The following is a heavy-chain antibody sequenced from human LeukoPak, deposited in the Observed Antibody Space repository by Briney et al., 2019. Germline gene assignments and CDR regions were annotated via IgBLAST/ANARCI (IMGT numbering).Heavy chain of an antibody. CDR2: IDSTSTYI. V-gene: IGHV3-21*04. J-gene: IGHJ4*02. Sequence: GGSLRLSCAASRFTFSTYSMNWVRQAPGKGLEWVSSIDSTSTYIYYADSVKGRFTIPRDNAKNSLYLQMDSLRAEDTAGYYCARDSLVGSTTPVFDYWGQGTLVTVSS. D-gene: IGHD1-26*01. CDR3: ARDSLVGSTTPVFDY. CDR1: RFTFSTYS.